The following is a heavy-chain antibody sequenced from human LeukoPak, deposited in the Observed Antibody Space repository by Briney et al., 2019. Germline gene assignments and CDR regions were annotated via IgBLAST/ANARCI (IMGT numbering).Heavy chain of an antibody. CDR2: ISRDGNNQ. Sequence: GGSLRLSCGLSGFTLTYYALHWVRQAPGKGLEWVAVISRDGNNQHYADSVKSRFTISRDNSKNTLYLQMNSLRAEDTAVYYCARDRDGVWGYWGQGTLVTVSS. CDR3: ARDRDGVWGY. CDR1: GFTLTYYA. J-gene: IGHJ4*02. D-gene: IGHD2-8*01. V-gene: IGHV3-30*14.